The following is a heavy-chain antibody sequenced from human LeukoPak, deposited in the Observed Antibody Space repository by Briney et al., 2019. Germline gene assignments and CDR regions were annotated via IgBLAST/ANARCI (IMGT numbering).Heavy chain of an antibody. CDR1: GYTFTNYG. Sequence: ASVKVSCKASGYTFTNYGISWVRQAPGQGLEWMGWISAYNGNTNYAQKLQGRVTITTDTSTSTAYMELRSLRSDDTAVYYCAREIAVPHTTVDFDFWGQGTLVTVSS. CDR2: ISAYNGNT. CDR3: AREIAVPHTTVDFDF. V-gene: IGHV1-18*01. J-gene: IGHJ4*02. D-gene: IGHD4-23*01.